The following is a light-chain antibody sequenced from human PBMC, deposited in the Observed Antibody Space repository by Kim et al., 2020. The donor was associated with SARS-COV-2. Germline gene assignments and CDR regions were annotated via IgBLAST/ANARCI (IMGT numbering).Light chain of an antibody. CDR2: AAS. Sequence: ESVGDRVTITCRASQGIRNDLGWYQQRPGKAPKLLIYAASSLQSGVPSRFSGSGSGTDFTLTISSLQPEDFATYYCLQDYNYPLTFGGGTKVDIK. V-gene: IGKV1-6*01. CDR1: QGIRND. J-gene: IGKJ4*01. CDR3: LQDYNYPLT.